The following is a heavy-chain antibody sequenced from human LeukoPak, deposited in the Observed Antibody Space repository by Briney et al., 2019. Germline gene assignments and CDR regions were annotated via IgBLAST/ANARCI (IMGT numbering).Heavy chain of an antibody. CDR3: ARDAEVTMARGLITSPHGLGV. J-gene: IGHJ6*02. D-gene: IGHD3-10*01. CDR2: LWYDGNNK. V-gene: IGHV3-33*01. Sequence: GGSLRLSCAASGFTFSAYGMHWVRQAPGKGLEWVAALWYDGNNKYYKDSVEGRFTISRDNSKNTLFLQMNSLRVEDTAVYYCARDAEVTMARGLITSPHGLGVWGQGTTVTVAS. CDR1: GFTFSAYG.